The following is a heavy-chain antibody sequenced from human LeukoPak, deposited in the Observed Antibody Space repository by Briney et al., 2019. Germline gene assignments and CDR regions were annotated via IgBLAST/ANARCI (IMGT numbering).Heavy chain of an antibody. CDR2: IYHSGST. J-gene: IGHJ1*01. V-gene: IGHV4-38-2*01. CDR1: GYSISSGYY. Sequence: SETLSLTCAVYGYSISSGYYWGWIRQPPGKGLEWIGSIYHSGSTYYNPSLKSRVTISVDTSKNQFSLKLSSVTAADTAVYYCARHAYCSSTSCYWRPVYFQHWGRGTLVTVSS. D-gene: IGHD2-2*01. CDR3: ARHAYCSSTSCYWRPVYFQH.